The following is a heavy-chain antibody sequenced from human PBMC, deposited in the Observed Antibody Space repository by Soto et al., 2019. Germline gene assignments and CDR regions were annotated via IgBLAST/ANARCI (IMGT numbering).Heavy chain of an antibody. Sequence: SETLSLTCAVYGGSFSGYYWSWIRQPPGKGLEWIGEINHSGSTNYNPSLKSRVTISVDTSKNQFSLKLSSVTAADTAVYYCARGGGYSYNRLDYWGQGTLVTVS. CDR2: INHSGST. CDR1: GGSFSGYY. D-gene: IGHD5-18*01. CDR3: ARGGGYSYNRLDY. V-gene: IGHV4-34*01. J-gene: IGHJ4*02.